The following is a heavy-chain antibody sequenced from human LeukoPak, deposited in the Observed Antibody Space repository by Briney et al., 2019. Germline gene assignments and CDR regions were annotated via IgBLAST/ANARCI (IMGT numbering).Heavy chain of an antibody. Sequence: PSETLSLTCTVSGGSISSGGYYWSWIRQHPGQGLEWIGYIYYSGSTYYNPSLKSRVTISVDTSKNQFSLKLSSVTAADTAVYYCARVLLRSNVGWWELLGWYFDLWGRGTLVTVSS. CDR2: IYYSGST. J-gene: IGHJ2*01. D-gene: IGHD1-26*01. CDR1: GGSISSGGYY. V-gene: IGHV4-31*03. CDR3: ARVLLRSNVGWWELLGWYFDL.